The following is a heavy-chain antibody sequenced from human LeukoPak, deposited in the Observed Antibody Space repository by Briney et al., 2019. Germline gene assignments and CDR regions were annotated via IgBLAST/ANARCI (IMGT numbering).Heavy chain of an antibody. V-gene: IGHV4-59*01. Sequence: PETLSLTCTVSGGSISSYYWSWIRQPPGKGLEWIGYIYYSGSTNYNPSLKSRVTISVDTSKNQFSLKLSSVTAADTALYYCARASSIAVWGQGTLVTVSS. D-gene: IGHD6-6*01. CDR3: ARASSIAV. CDR1: GGSISSYY. CDR2: IYYSGST. J-gene: IGHJ4*02.